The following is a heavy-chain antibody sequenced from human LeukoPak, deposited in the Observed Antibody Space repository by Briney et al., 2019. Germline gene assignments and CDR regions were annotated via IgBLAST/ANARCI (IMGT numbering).Heavy chain of an antibody. CDR2: IYYSGST. CDR3: ARHMGLGYTYFYPYFDY. D-gene: IGHD1-1*01. CDR1: GGSISSYC. J-gene: IGHJ4*01. Sequence: PSETLSLTCTVSGGSISSYCWSWIRQPPGKGLEWIGYIYYSGSTNYNPSLKSRVTISVDTSKNQFSLKLSSVTAADTAVYYCARHMGLGYTYFYPYFDYWGQGTLVTVSS. V-gene: IGHV4-59*08.